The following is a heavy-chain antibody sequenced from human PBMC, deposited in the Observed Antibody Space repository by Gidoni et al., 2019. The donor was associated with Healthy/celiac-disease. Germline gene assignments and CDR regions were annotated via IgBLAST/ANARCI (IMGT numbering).Heavy chain of an antibody. CDR1: GFPFSSLP. CDR2: ISGSGGST. J-gene: IGHJ4*02. D-gene: IGHD3-9*01. V-gene: IGHV3-23*01. CDR3: ANSGVEDYYDILTGYFPFDY. Sequence: EVQLLESGGGLVQPGGSLRLSCAASGFPFSSLPMSGVGQAPGKWLECVSAISGSGGSTYYADAVKDRFTISRDNSKNTLYLQMNSLRAEDTAVYYCANSGVEDYYDILTGYFPFDYWGQVPLVTVSS.